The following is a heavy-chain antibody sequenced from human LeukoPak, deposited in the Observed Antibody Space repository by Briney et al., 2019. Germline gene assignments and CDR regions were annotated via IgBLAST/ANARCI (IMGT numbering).Heavy chain of an antibody. V-gene: IGHV3-23*01. Sequence: PGGSLRLSCAASGFTFSNYAMSWVRQAPGKGLEWVSAISGTGGNTYYADSVKGRFTISRDNSKNTLYLQMNSLRAEDTAVYYCAKDPISTIFHWFDPWGQGTLVTVSS. D-gene: IGHD3-3*01. CDR2: ISGTGGNT. CDR3: AKDPISTIFHWFDP. CDR1: GFTFSNYA. J-gene: IGHJ5*02.